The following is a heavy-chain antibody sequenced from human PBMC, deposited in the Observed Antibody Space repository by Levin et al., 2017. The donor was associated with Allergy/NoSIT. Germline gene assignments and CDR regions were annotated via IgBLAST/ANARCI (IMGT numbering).Heavy chain of an antibody. CDR2: FHSSGST. CDR3: AKEDGDYSDYYYYMDV. D-gene: IGHD4-17*01. Sequence: PSETLSLTCTVSGGSITSGGYYWSWIRQPAGTGLEWIGRFHSSGSTNYNPSLRSRVTISVDMSKNQFSLKLTSVTAADTAVYYCAKEDGDYSDYYYYMDVWGAGTTVAVSS. V-gene: IGHV4-61*02. CDR1: GGSITSGGYY. J-gene: IGHJ6*03.